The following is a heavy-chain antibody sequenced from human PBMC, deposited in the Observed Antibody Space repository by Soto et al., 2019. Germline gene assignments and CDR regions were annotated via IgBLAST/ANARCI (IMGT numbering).Heavy chain of an antibody. CDR1: GFTFSSYA. CDR3: AKDPGDSGGLGPVGY. J-gene: IGHJ4*02. D-gene: IGHD6-19*01. Sequence: EVQLLESGGGLVQPGGSLRLSCAASGFTFSSYAMSWVRQAPGKGLEWVSAISGSGGSTYYADSVKGRFTISRDNSKNMRYLQMNSLRAEDAVVYYCAKDPGDSGGLGPVGYWGQGALVTVSS. V-gene: IGHV3-23*01. CDR2: ISGSGGST.